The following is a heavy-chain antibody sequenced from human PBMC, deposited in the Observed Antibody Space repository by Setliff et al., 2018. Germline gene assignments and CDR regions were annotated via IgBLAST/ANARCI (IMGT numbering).Heavy chain of an antibody. J-gene: IGHJ6*03. D-gene: IGHD3-3*01. Sequence: ASVKVSCKASGYTFTAYDIVWVRQATGQGLEWMGWMNPNSGRTGYPQKFQGRVTMTRNTSISTAYMELSSLKAEDTAVYYCARGGDIITIFGVVTSDYYYYMDVWGTGTTVTVSS. CDR1: GYTFTAYD. CDR2: MNPNSGRT. CDR3: ARGGDIITIFGVVTSDYYYYMDV. V-gene: IGHV1-8*02.